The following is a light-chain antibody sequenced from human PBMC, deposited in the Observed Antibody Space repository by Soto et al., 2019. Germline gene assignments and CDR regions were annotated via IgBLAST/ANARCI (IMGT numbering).Light chain of an antibody. CDR2: SND. V-gene: IGLV1-44*01. Sequence: QSLLTQPPSASGTPGQRVTISCSGSSPNIGSNSVSWYQQVPGTAPKLLIYSNDQRPSGVPDRFSGSWSGTSASLTISGLRSEDEADYYCAAWDDNLNGLFGTGTKLTVL. CDR1: SPNIGSNS. J-gene: IGLJ1*01. CDR3: AAWDDNLNGL.